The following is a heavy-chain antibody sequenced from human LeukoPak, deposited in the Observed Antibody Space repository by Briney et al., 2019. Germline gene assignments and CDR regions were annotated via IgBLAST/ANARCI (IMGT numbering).Heavy chain of an antibody. CDR2: TYHSGST. V-gene: IGHV4-38-2*01. Sequence: SETLSLTCAVSGYSISSGYYWGWIRQPPGKGLEWIGSTYHSGSTYYNPSLKSRVTISVDTSKNQFSLKLSSVTAADTAVYYCARRTVVTLAAFDIWGQGTMVTVSS. D-gene: IGHD4-23*01. CDR3: ARRTVVTLAAFDI. CDR1: GYSISSGYY. J-gene: IGHJ3*02.